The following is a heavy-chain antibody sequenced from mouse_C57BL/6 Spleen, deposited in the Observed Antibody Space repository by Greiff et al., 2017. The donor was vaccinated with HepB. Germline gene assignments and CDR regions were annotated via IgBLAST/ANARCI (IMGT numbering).Heavy chain of an antibody. CDR2: IYPRSGNT. CDR1: GYTFTSYG. V-gene: IGHV1-81*01. CDR3: ARKGNYYAMDY. J-gene: IGHJ4*01. Sequence: VQVVESGAELARPGASVKLSCKASGYTFTSYGISWVKQRTGQGLEWIGEIYPRSGNTYYNEKFKGKATLTADKSSSTAYMELRSLTSEDSAVYFCARKGNYYAMDYWGQGTSVTVSS.